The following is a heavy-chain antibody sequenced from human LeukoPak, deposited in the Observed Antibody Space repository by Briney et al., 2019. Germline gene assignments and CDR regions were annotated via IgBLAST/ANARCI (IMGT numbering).Heavy chain of an antibody. V-gene: IGHV3-23*01. J-gene: IGHJ4*02. D-gene: IGHD3-16*01. Sequence: GGSLRLSCAASGFTLSSYGMSWVRQAPGKGLEWVSTISGSGGSTFYADSVKGRFTISRDDSKNTLFLQMNSLRAEDTAVYYCAKEGNYDYVWGSSLTNPFDYWGQGTLVTVSS. CDR1: GFTLSSYG. CDR2: ISGSGGST. CDR3: AKEGNYDYVWGSSLTNPFDY.